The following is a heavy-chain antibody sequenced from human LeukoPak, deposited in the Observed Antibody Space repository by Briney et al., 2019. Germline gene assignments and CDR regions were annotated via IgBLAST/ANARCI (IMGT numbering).Heavy chain of an antibody. CDR1: GGSFSGYS. CDR2: IYYSGST. D-gene: IGHD1-26*01. CDR3: ARDRVKSSGSYSRGIYDY. V-gene: IGHV4-34*01. J-gene: IGHJ4*02. Sequence: SETLSLTCAVYGGSFSGYSWSWIRQPPGKGLEWIGSIYYSGSTYYNPSLKSRVTISVDTSKNQFSLKLSSVTAADTAVYYCARDRVKSSGSYSRGIYDYWGQGTLVTVSS.